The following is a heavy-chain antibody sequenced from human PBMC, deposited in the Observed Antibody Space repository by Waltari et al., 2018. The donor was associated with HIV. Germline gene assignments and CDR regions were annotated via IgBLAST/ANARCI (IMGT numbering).Heavy chain of an antibody. J-gene: IGHJ4*02. V-gene: IGHV1-69*01. CDR2: IIPIFGTP. Sequence: QVQLIQSGAEVKKPGSSVKVSCKASGGTFSRYAASWVRQAPGQGLEWMGGIIPIFGTPNYAQKFQGRVTITADESTSTAYMELSGLRSEDTAVYFCARDGNSSIWYSLWVWGQGTRVTVSS. CDR1: GGTFSRYA. D-gene: IGHD6-13*01. CDR3: ARDGNSSIWYSLWV.